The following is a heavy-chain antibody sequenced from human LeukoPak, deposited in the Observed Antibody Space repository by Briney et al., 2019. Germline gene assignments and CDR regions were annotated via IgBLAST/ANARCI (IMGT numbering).Heavy chain of an antibody. CDR2: NNHSGSS. D-gene: IGHD3-3*01. V-gene: IGHV4-34*01. Sequence: SETLSLTCAVYGGSFSAYYWSWIRQSPGEGREWIGENNHSGSSNYSPSLKSRVTFSVDTSKGQVSLNLNSVTAADTAVYYCARGRSSRDFWSGYSHHWFDPWGQGTLVTVSS. CDR1: GGSFSAYY. CDR3: ARGRSSRDFWSGYSHHWFDP. J-gene: IGHJ5*02.